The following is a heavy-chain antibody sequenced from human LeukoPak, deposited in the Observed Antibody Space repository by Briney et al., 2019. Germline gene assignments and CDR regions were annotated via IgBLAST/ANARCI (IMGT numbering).Heavy chain of an antibody. CDR2: INPSGGST. J-gene: IGHJ6*03. CDR1: GYTFTSYY. Sequence: ASVKVSCKASGYTFTSYYMHWVRQAPGQGLEWMGIINPSGGSTSYAQKFQGRVTMTRDTSTSTVYMELSSLRSEDTAVYYCARDVRITIFGVKDYYYMDVWGKGTTVTVSS. CDR3: ARDVRITIFGVKDYYYMDV. V-gene: IGHV1-46*01. D-gene: IGHD3-3*01.